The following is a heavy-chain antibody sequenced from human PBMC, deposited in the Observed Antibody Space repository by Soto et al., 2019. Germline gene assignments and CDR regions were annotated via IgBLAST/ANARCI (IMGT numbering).Heavy chain of an antibody. J-gene: IGHJ4*02. Sequence: QVQLVESGGGVVQPGRSLRLSCAASGFTFSSYAMHWVRQAPGKGLEWVAVISYDGSNKYYADSVKGRFTISRDNSKNTLYLQMNSLRAEETAVYYCARVPSSSGRAHFNYWGQGTLVIVSS. CDR1: GFTFSSYA. CDR3: ARVPSSSGRAHFNY. V-gene: IGHV3-30-3*01. D-gene: IGHD2-15*01. CDR2: ISYDGSNK.